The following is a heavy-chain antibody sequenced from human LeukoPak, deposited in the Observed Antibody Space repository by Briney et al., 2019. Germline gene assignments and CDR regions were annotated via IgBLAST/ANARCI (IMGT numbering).Heavy chain of an antibody. J-gene: IGHJ4*02. V-gene: IGHV1-58*02. CDR1: GFTFTSSA. CDR2: IVVGSGNT. CDR3: AAEVYSGSYGSPFDY. Sequence: ASVKVSCKASGFTFTSSAMQWVRQARGQRLEWIGWIVVGSGNTNYAQKFQERVTITRDMSTSTAYMELSSLRSEDTAVYYCAAEVYSGSYGSPFDYWGQGTLVTVSS. D-gene: IGHD1-26*01.